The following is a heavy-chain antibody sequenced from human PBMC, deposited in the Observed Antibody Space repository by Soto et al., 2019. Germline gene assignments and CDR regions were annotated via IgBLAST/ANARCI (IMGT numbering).Heavy chain of an antibody. CDR3: ARSNSGYYKWFDP. D-gene: IGHD3-22*01. CDR2: IYYSGIT. J-gene: IGHJ5*02. Sequence: LSLTCTVSGGSISSGGYYWSWIRQPPGKGLEWIANIYYSGITYCNPSLKSRVAISVDTSKNQFSLKLSSVSAADTAIYYCARSNSGYYKWFDPWGQGTLVTVSS. V-gene: IGHV4-39*01. CDR1: GGSISSGGYY.